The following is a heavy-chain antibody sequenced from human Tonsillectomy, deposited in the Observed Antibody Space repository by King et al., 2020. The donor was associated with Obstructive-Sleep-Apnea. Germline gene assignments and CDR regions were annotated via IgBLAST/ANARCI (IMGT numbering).Heavy chain of an antibody. CDR2: IYHSGST. D-gene: IGHD5-24*01. V-gene: IGHV4-59*01. CDR1: GTYTTSYY. CDR3: ARSYRFQLQAFYFDF. Sequence: VQLQESGPGLVKPSETLSLTCNVSGTYTTSYYWGWIRQPPGKGLEWIGHIYHSGSTSYNPPLKSRVTISIDTSKNQFSLRLNSVTAADTAVYYCARSYRFQLQAFYFDFWGQGALVTVSS. J-gene: IGHJ4*02.